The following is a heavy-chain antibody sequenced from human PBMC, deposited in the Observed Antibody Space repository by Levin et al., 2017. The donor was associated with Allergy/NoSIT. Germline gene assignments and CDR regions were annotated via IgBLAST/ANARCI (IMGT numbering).Heavy chain of an antibody. CDR1: GFTFSKYG. CDR3: ANFGTGYPDFDY. CDR2: ISLNGVST. D-gene: IGHD3/OR15-3a*01. J-gene: IGHJ4*02. V-gene: IGHV3-23*01. Sequence: PGGSLRLSCTTSGFTFSKYGMTWVRQAAGKGLEWVSTISLNGVSTYYADSVRGRFSISRDNSKNTVFLQMNSLRTEDTARYYCANFGTGYPDFDYWGQGTLVTVSS.